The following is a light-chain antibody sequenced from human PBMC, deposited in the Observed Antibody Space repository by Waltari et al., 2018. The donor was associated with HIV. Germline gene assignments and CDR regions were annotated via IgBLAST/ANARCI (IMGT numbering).Light chain of an antibody. V-gene: IGKV1-16*02. CDR1: QDITNL. J-gene: IGKJ4*01. CDR2: CAS. CDR3: QQYTSFPLT. Sequence: DVQMTQSPSSLSASIGDRVIIPCRASQDITNLLAWFQQRPGKAPKSLIYCASTVQAGVPSSKFSGAGSGTDFTLTITDLQPEDVATYYCQQYTSFPLTFGGGTAVEI.